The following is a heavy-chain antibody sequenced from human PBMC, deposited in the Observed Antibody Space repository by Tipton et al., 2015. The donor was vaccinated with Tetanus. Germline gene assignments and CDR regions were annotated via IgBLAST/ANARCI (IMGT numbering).Heavy chain of an antibody. CDR1: GFTLSRYT. J-gene: IGHJ4*01. CDR2: IHPSGIT. CDR3: GRGTDAYKSGNY. V-gene: IGHV4-34*01. D-gene: IGHD5-24*01. Sequence: LRLSCAASGFTLSRYTLNWIRQPPGKGLEWIGEIHPSGITDYNPSLKSRVIISVDTSKNQFSLKLSSVTAADSALYFCGRGTDAYKSGNYWGQGTLVTVSS.